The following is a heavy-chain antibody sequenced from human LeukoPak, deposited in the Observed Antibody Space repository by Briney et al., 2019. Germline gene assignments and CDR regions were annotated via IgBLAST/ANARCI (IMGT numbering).Heavy chain of an antibody. CDR1: AFTFSSYW. V-gene: IGHV3-7*01. D-gene: IGHD3-10*01. CDR2: IKQDGSET. J-gene: IGHJ4*02. CDR3: VKVAKYYYGSETFYFFEH. Sequence: GGSLRLSCAASAFTFSSYWMSWVRQAPGKGLEWVANIKQDGSETYYVDSVKGRFTISRDNAKNPLYLQMNSLRVEDTAIYYCVKVAKYYYGSETFYFFEHWGQGTPVTASS.